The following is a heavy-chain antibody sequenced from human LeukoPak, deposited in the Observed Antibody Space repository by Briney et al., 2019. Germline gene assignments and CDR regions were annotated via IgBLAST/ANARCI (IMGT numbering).Heavy chain of an antibody. CDR3: AGASRGVDYYDSSGYGAFDI. CDR2: ISAYYNNT. V-gene: IGHV1-18*01. CDR1: GYTFSSYG. Sequence: GASVKVSCKASGYTFSSYGLNWVRQAPGQGLEWMGWISAYYNNTSYAQKFQGRVTMTTDTSTTTAYMELKSLRSDDTAVYYCAGASRGVDYYDSSGYGAFDIWGQGTMVTVSS. D-gene: IGHD3-22*01. J-gene: IGHJ3*02.